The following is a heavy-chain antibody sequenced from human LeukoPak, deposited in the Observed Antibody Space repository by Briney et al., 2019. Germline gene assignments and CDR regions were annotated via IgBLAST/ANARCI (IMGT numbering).Heavy chain of an antibody. CDR2: IIPIFGIA. J-gene: IGHJ4*02. V-gene: IGHV1-69*04. D-gene: IGHD6-19*01. Sequence: SVKASCKASGGTFSSYAISWVRQAPGQGLEWMGRIIPIFGIANYAQKFQGRVTITADKSTSTAYMELSSLRSEDTAVYYCARLDSSGWYYFDYWGQGTLVTVSS. CDR1: GGTFSSYA. CDR3: ARLDSSGWYYFDY.